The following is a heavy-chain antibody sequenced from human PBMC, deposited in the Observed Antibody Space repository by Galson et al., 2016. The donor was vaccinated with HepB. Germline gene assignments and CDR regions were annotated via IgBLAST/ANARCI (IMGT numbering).Heavy chain of an antibody. Sequence: SVKVSCKASGYTFTFYGINWVRQAPGQGLEWMGWISANNGITKYSQKFQGRVTMTTDTPTSKAYMELRGLRSDDTAVYHGARDYGGSYSLSSSYVFDFWGQGTMVTVAS. CDR3: ARDYGGSYSLSSSYVFDF. D-gene: IGHD1-26*01. V-gene: IGHV1-18*04. J-gene: IGHJ3*01. CDR1: GYTFTFYG. CDR2: ISANNGIT.